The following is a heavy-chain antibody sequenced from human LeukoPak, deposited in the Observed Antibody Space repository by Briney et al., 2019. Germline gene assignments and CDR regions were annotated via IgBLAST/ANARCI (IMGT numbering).Heavy chain of an antibody. CDR1: GFTFSSYA. CDR2: ISGSGGST. CDR3: AKRGGSGVYCSSTSCYVDY. J-gene: IGHJ4*02. Sequence: GGSLRLSCAASGFTFSSYAMSWVRQAPGKGLEWVSAISGSGGSTYYADSVKGRFTISRDNSKNTLYLQMNSLRAEDTAVYYCAKRGGSGVYCSSTSCYVDYWGQGTLVTVSS. V-gene: IGHV3-23*01. D-gene: IGHD2-2*01.